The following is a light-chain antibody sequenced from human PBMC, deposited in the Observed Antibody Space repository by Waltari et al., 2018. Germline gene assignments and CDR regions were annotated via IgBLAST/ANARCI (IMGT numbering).Light chain of an antibody. V-gene: IGKV1-39*01. CDR3: QQSFSNPPWT. Sequence: DIQMAQSPSSLSASVGDRVTITCRASQFINTYLNWYQHRPVEAPKLLIYDASVLESGVPSRFSGSGSATDFTLTISSLQPEDIGTYYCQQSFSNPPWTFGQGTKVEV. J-gene: IGKJ1*01. CDR1: QFINTY. CDR2: DAS.